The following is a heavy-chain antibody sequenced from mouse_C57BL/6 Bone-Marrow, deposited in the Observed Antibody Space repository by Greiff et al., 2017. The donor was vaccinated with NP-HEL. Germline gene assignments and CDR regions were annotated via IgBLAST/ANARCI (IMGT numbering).Heavy chain of an antibody. D-gene: IGHD2-2*01. CDR3: ARYYGYDRRRGAY. CDR1: GFNIKDYY. V-gene: IGHV14-2*01. CDR2: IDPEDGET. Sequence: VQLQQSGAELVKPGASVKLSCTASGFNIKDYYMHWVKQRTEQGLEWIGRIDPEDGETKYAPKFQGKATITADTSSNTAYLQLSSLISEDTAVYYCARYYGYDRRRGAYWGQGTLVTVSA. J-gene: IGHJ3*01.